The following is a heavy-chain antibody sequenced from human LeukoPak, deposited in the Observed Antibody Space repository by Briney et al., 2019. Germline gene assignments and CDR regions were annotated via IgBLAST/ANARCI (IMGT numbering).Heavy chain of an antibody. CDR1: GYTFTSYY. CDR3: ARVAAAGFAYDKFDP. D-gene: IGHD6-13*01. Sequence: ASVKVSCKASGYTFTSYYMHWVRQAPGQGPEWMGIINPSGASTNYAQKFQGRVNMTRDTSTNTVYMELGSLRSEDTAVYYCARVAAAGFAYDKFDPWGQGTLVTVSS. V-gene: IGHV1-46*01. J-gene: IGHJ5*02. CDR2: INPSGAST.